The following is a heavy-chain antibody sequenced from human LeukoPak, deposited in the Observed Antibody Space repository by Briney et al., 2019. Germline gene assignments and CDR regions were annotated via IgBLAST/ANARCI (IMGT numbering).Heavy chain of an antibody. CDR3: ARFSGSYQDY. J-gene: IGHJ4*02. CDR2: IYYSGST. D-gene: IGHD1-26*01. CDR1: GGSISSSSYY. V-gene: IGHV4-39*01. Sequence: SETLSLTRTVSGGSISSSSYYWGWIRQPPGKGLEWIGSIYYSGSTYYNPSLKSRVTISVDTSKNQFSLKLSSVTAADTAVYYCARFSGSYQDYWGQGTLVTVSS.